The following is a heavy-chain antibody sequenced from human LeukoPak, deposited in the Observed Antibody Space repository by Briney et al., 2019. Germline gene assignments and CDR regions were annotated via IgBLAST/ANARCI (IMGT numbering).Heavy chain of an antibody. CDR2: MNSDGTTT. CDR3: ARYVVASACFDS. V-gene: IGHV3-74*01. J-gene: IGHJ4*02. Sequence: PGGSLRLSCAASGFTPSGYWMHWVRQAPGEGLVWVSRMNSDGTTTTYADSVRGRFTISRDNAKNTLYLQMNSLRADDTAVYYCARYVVASACFDSWGQGTLVTVSS. CDR1: GFTPSGYW. D-gene: IGHD2-21*01.